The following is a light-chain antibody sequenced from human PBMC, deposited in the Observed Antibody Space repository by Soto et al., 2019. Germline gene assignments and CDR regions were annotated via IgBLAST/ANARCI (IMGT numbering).Light chain of an antibody. Sequence: ELVMTQSPATLSLSPGERATLSCRASQSFSSNVAWYQQKPGQAPRLLIYGASNRATGIPDRFSGSGSGTDFNLTISRLEPEDFAVYYCQQYGGSGRLGQGPRWIS. CDR2: GAS. CDR1: QSFSSN. V-gene: IGKV3-20*01. J-gene: IGKJ1*01. CDR3: QQYGGSGR.